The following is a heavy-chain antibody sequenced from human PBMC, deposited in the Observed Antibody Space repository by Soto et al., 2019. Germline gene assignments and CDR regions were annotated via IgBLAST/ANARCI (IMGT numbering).Heavy chain of an antibody. J-gene: IGHJ4*02. D-gene: IGHD2-2*01. V-gene: IGHV3-33*01. CDR2: IWYDGSNK. CDR1: GFTFSSYG. Sequence: SLRLSCAASGFTFSSYGMHWVRQAPGKGLEWVAVIWYDGSNKYYADSVKGRFTISRDNSKNTLYLQMNSLRAEDTAVYYCARQYCSSTSCYSFPADYWGQGTLVTVSS. CDR3: ARQYCSSTSCYSFPADY.